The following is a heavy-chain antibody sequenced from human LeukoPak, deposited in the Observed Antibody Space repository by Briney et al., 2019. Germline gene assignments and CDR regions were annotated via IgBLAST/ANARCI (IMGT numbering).Heavy chain of an antibody. CDR1: GYTFTGYY. CDR3: ARDLSNSRYTYYGMDV. V-gene: IGHV1-2*02. CDR2: INPNSGGT. J-gene: IGHJ6*02. D-gene: IGHD2-2*02. Sequence: ASVKVSCKASGYTFTGYYMHWVRQAPGQGLEWMGWINPNSGGTNYAQKFQGRVTMTRDTSISTAYMELSRLRSDDTAVYYCARDLSNSRYTYYGMDVWGQGTTVTVSS.